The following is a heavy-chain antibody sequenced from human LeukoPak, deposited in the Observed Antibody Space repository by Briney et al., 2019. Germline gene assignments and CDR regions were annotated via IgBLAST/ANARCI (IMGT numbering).Heavy chain of an antibody. CDR3: ARGGSYYDSSGYYGGSSPFDY. V-gene: IGHV4-34*01. CDR1: GGSFSGYY. Sequence: PSETLSLTCAVYGGSFSGYYWSWIRQPPGKGLEWIGEINHSGSTNYNPSLKSRVTISVDTSKNQFSLKLSSVTAADTAVYYCARGGSYYDSSGYYGGSSPFDYWGQGTLVTVSS. D-gene: IGHD3-22*01. CDR2: INHSGST. J-gene: IGHJ4*02.